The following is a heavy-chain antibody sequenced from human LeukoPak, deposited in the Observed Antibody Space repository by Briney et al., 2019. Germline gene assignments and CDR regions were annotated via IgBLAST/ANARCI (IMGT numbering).Heavy chain of an antibody. V-gene: IGHV1-69*02. J-gene: IGHJ3*02. Sequence: ASVKVSCKASGCTFSSYTISWVRQAPGQGLEWMGRIIPIHGIANYAQKFQGRVTITADTSTSTAYMELSSLRSEDTAVYYCATRIAVGGDRAFDIWGQGTMVTVSS. CDR3: ATRIAVGGDRAFDI. CDR2: IIPIHGIA. CDR1: GCTFSSYT. D-gene: IGHD6-19*01.